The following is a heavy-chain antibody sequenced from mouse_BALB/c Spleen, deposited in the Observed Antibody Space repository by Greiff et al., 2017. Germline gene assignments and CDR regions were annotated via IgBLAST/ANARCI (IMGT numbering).Heavy chain of an antibody. J-gene: IGHJ4*01. V-gene: IGHV3-8*02. CDR2: ISYSGST. CDR3: ARRSAYYGNYAYAMDY. D-gene: IGHD2-10*01. Sequence: EVKVEESGPSLVKPSQTLSLTCSVTGDSITSGYWNWIRKFPGNKLEYMGYISYSGSTYYNPSLKSRISITRDTSKNQYYLQLNSVTTEDTATYYCARRSAYYGNYAYAMDYWGQGTSVTVSS. CDR1: GDSITSGY.